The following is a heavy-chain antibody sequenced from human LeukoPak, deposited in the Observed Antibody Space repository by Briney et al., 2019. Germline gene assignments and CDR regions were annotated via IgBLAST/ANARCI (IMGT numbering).Heavy chain of an antibody. J-gene: IGHJ4*02. D-gene: IGHD1-1*01. CDR3: VREDNSPYKNFDH. CDR2: MNPNSGNT. V-gene: IGHV1-8*01. CDR1: GYTFTSYD. Sequence: ASVKVSCKASGYTFTSYDINWVRQATGQGLEWMGWMNPNSGNTGYAQKFQGRATVTRDTSASTVYMELNTLTSEDTAVYYCVREDNSPYKNFDHWGQGTLVTVSS.